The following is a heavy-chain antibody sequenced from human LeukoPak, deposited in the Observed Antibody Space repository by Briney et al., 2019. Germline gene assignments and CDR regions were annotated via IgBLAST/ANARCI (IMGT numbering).Heavy chain of an antibody. CDR3: VRGMYYYDSSGYYYGPFDY. J-gene: IGHJ4*02. CDR2: INHSGST. Sequence: SRTLSLTRAVYVGTFSGYYWSWIRQPLGKGLEWIGEINHSGSTNYTPSLKSRVTISEDTSQNQFSPKLGSVTPAGTGLCFFVRGMYYYDSSGYYYGPFDYWGQGNLVTVSS. D-gene: IGHD3-22*01. V-gene: IGHV4-34*01. CDR1: VGTFSGYY.